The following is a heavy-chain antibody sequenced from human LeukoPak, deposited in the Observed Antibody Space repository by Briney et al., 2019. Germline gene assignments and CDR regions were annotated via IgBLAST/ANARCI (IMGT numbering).Heavy chain of an antibody. CDR3: AGTIRDGYNPFDY. CDR2: IYYSGST. D-gene: IGHD5-24*01. Sequence: SETLSLICTVSGGPISSYYWSWLRQPPREGLEWVGYIYYSGSTKYNPSLKSRVTLSVATSMNKFSLKWSSVTAEDRAGYYCAGTIRDGYNPFDYWGQGTLVTVSS. V-gene: IGHV4-59*01. CDR1: GGPISSYY. J-gene: IGHJ4*02.